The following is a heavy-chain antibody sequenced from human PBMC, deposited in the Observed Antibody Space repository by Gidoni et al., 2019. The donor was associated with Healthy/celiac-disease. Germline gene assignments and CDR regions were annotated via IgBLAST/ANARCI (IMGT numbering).Heavy chain of an antibody. D-gene: IGHD6-19*01. CDR1: GFPFSSYA. CDR2: ISYDGSNK. Sequence: QVQLVESGGGVVQPGRALRLSCSGSGFPFSSYAMHWVRQAPGKGLGWVAVISYDGSNKYYADSVKGRFTISRDNSKNTLYLQMNSLRAEDTAVYYCAREREGWGFAFDYWGQGTLVTVSS. CDR3: AREREGWGFAFDY. V-gene: IGHV3-30*04. J-gene: IGHJ4*02.